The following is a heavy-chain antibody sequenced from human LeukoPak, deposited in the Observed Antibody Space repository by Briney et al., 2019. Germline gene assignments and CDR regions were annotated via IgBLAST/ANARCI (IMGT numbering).Heavy chain of an antibody. J-gene: IGHJ3*02. V-gene: IGHV4-34*01. CDR2: IDHSGST. CDR3: ARRELGYCSSTRCIGAFDI. CDR1: GGSFSGYY. Sequence: SETLSLTCTVYGGSFSGYYWIWIRQPPGKGLEWIGEIDHSGSTKYNPSLKSRVTISVDTSKNQFSLKLSSVTAADTAVYYCARRELGYCSSTRCIGAFDIWGQGTMVTVSS. D-gene: IGHD2-2*01.